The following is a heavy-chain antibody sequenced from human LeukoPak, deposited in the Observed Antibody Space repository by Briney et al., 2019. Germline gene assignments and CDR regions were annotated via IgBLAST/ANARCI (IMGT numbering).Heavy chain of an antibody. J-gene: IGHJ4*02. CDR2: INPNSGDT. CDR1: GYTFTGYY. V-gene: IGHV1-2*06. Sequence: ASVKVSCKASGYTFTGYYVHWVRQAPGQGLEWMGRINPNSGDTNYAQKFRGRVTMTRDTSISTAYMELSRLRSDDTAVYYCARDPTYYYDSSGYYDYWGQGTLVTVSS. CDR3: ARDPTYYYDSSGYYDY. D-gene: IGHD3-22*01.